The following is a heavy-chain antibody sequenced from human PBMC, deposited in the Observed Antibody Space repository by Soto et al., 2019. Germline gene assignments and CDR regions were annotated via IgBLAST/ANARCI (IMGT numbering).Heavy chain of an antibody. CDR3: ASMYYYDSSGYYGDY. Sequence: QVQLVQSGAEVKKPGSSVKVSCKASGGTFSSYTISWVRQAPGQGLEWMGRIIPILGIANYAQKFQGRVTITAEKSTSKAYMELSSLRSEDTAVYYCASMYYYDSSGYYGDYWGQGTLVTVSS. CDR1: GGTFSSYT. CDR2: IIPILGIA. D-gene: IGHD3-22*01. V-gene: IGHV1-69*02. J-gene: IGHJ4*02.